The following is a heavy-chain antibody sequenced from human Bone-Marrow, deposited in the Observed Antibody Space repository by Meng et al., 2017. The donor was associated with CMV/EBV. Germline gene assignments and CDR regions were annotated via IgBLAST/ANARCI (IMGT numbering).Heavy chain of an antibody. J-gene: IGHJ6*02. Sequence: SVKVSCKASGGTFSSYAISWVRQAPGQGLEWMGGIIPIFGTANYAQKFQGRVTITTDESTSTAYMELSSLRSEDTAVYYCARSLGLATVWMHYYYGKDVWGQRNTVAVSS. CDR2: IIPIFGTA. D-gene: IGHD2-2*03. V-gene: IGHV1-69*05. CDR3: ARSLGLATVWMHYYYGKDV. CDR1: GGTFSSYA.